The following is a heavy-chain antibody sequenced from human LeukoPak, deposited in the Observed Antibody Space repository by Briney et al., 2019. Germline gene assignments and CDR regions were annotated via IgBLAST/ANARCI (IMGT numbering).Heavy chain of an antibody. V-gene: IGHV3-23*01. CDR2: ISGSGGCT. CDR1: GFTFRSYA. J-gene: IGHJ4*02. CDR3: AKAVDVWESYRPYYCYY. D-gene: IGHD3-16*02. Sequence: PGGSLRLSCAASGFTFRSYAMSWVRQAPGKGLEWVSAISGSGGCTYYADSVKGRFTFSKDNSKNTLYLQMNSLRAEDTAVYYCAKAVDVWESYRPYYCYYWVQGTLVTVSS.